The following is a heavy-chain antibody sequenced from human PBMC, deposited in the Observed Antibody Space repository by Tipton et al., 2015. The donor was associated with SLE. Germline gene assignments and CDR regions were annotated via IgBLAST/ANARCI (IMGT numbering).Heavy chain of an antibody. J-gene: IGHJ4*02. CDR3: ARLGSTTYLTLDGFYFDY. Sequence: ETLSLTCTVSGGSISSYYWSWIRQPPGKGLEWIGYIHHSGSTSYSPSLRSRVTISVDTSKNRLSLKVNSVTAADTAVYFCARLGSTTYLTLDGFYFDYWGQGTRVTVSS. CDR1: GGSISSYY. D-gene: IGHD2/OR15-2a*01. V-gene: IGHV4-59*08. CDR2: IHHSGST.